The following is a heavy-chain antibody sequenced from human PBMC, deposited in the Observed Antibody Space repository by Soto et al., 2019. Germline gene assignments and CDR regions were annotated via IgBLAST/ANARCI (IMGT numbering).Heavy chain of an antibody. CDR1: RLTFNRYW. J-gene: IGHJ5*02. CDR2: INTDGSNT. V-gene: IGHV3-74*01. CDR3: ARECCSGGNCYTYYFDP. D-gene: IGHD2-15*01. Sequence: GGSLRLSCAASRLTFNRYWMHWVRHAPGKGLVWVSHINTDGSNTNYADSVKGRFTISRDNAKSTLFLQMNSLRDEDTAVYYCARECCSGGNCYTYYFDPWGQGIPVTVSS.